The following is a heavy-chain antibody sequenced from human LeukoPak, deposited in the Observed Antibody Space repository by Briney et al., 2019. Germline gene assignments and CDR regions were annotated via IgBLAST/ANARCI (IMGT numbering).Heavy chain of an antibody. CDR2: IYYSGST. J-gene: IGHJ5*02. D-gene: IGHD3-10*01. Sequence: ASETLSLTCTVSGGSISSGSYYWGWIRQPPGKGLEWIGSIYYSGSTNYKPSLKSRVTISVDTSKNQFSLKLSSVTAADTAVYYCARGGYYGSGNDFRFDPWGQGTLVTVSS. CDR1: GGSISSGSYY. V-gene: IGHV4-39*07. CDR3: ARGGYYGSGNDFRFDP.